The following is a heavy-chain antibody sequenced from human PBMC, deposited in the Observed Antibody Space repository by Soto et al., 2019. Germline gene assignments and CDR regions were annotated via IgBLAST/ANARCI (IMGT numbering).Heavy chain of an antibody. CDR3: AKESDDFDI. CDR2: ISYDGGDK. V-gene: IGHV3-30*18. J-gene: IGHJ3*02. Sequence: GGSLRLSCVGSGFTFSNYAMHWVRQAPGKGLEWVAFISYDGGDKFYEDSVKGRFTISRDNSKNTLYLQMNSLRVEDTAVYYCAKESDDFDIWGQGTMVTVSS. CDR1: GFTFSNYA.